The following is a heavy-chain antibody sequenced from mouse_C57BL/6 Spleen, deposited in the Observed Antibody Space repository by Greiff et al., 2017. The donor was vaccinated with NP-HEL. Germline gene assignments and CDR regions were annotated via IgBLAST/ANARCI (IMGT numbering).Heavy chain of an antibody. CDR1: GYTFTSYW. V-gene: IGHV1-69*01. D-gene: IGHD1-1*01. Sequence: QVQLQQPGAELVMPGASVKLSCKASGYTFTSYWMHWVKQRPGQGLEWIGEIDPSDSYTNYNQKFKGKSTLTVDKSSSTAYMQLSSLTSEDSAVYYCARRNYYGSPAYWGQGTLVTVSA. CDR3: ARRNYYGSPAY. J-gene: IGHJ3*01. CDR2: IDPSDSYT.